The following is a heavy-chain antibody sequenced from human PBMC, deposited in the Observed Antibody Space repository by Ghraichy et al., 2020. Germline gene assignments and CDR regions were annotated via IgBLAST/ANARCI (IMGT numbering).Heavy chain of an antibody. CDR3: ARVQDYYGSGGEAWFDP. V-gene: IGHV4-30-2*01. CDR1: GGSISSGGYS. D-gene: IGHD3-10*01. J-gene: IGHJ5*02. CDR2: IYHSGST. Sequence: LRLSCAVSGGSISSGGYSWSWIRQPPGKGLEWIGYIYHSGSTYYNPSLKSRVTISVDRSKNQFSLKLSSVTAADTAVYYCARVQDYYGSGGEAWFDPWGQGTLVTVSS.